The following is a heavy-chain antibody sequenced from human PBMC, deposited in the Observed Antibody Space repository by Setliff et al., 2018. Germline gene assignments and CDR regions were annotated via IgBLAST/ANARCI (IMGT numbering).Heavy chain of an antibody. CDR2: IRSKAYGGTP. CDR1: GFTFSKAW. V-gene: IGHV3-49*04. D-gene: IGHD5-18*01. J-gene: IGHJ4*02. CDR3: TRSWIQPLYYLDF. Sequence: PGGSLRLSCAVSGFTFSKAWMHWVRQAPGKGLEWVGFIRSKAYGGTPEYAASVKGRFTISRDDSKAIAYLQMNSLQSEDTAVYYCTRSWIQPLYYLDFWGQGTLVTVSS.